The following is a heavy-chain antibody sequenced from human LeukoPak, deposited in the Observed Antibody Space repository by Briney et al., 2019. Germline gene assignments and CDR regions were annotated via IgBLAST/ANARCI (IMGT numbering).Heavy chain of an antibody. CDR2: INHSGST. D-gene: IGHD2-8*01. CDR3: ARARSVVLMVYAKRLLFDY. Sequence: PSETLSLTCAVYGGSFSGYYWSWIRQSPGKGLEWIGEINHSGSTNYNPSLKSRVTISVDTSKNQFSLKLSSVTAADTAVYYCARARSVVLMVYAKRLLFDYWGQGTLVTVSS. J-gene: IGHJ4*02. CDR1: GGSFSGYY. V-gene: IGHV4-34*01.